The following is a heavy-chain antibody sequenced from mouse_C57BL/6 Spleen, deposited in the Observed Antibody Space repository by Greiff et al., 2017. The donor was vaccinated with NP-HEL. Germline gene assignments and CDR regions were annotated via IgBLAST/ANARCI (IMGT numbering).Heavy chain of an antibody. V-gene: IGHV1-64*01. CDR3: ARSLYSNYFDY. D-gene: IGHD2-5*01. CDR2: IHPNSGST. J-gene: IGHJ2*01. CDR1: GYTFTSYW. Sequence: VQLQQSGAELVKPGASVKLSCKASGYTFTSYWMHWVKQRPGQGLEWIGMIHPNSGSTNYNEKFKSKATLTVDKSSSTAYMQLSSLTSEDSAVYYCARSLYSNYFDYWGQGTTLTVSS.